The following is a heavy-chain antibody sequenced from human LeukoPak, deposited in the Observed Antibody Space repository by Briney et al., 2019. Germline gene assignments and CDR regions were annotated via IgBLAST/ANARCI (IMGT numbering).Heavy chain of an antibody. J-gene: IGHJ5*02. CDR2: IYYNGFT. Sequence: SETLSLTCTVSGGSISSSSYYWGWFRQPPGKGLEWIGYIYYNGFTRYNPSLKSRVTISGYTSKNQFSLKVSSVTAADTAVYYCARIGREPRPNWFDPWGQGTLVIVSS. V-gene: IGHV4-39*07. D-gene: IGHD3-10*01. CDR1: GGSISSSSYY. CDR3: ARIGREPRPNWFDP.